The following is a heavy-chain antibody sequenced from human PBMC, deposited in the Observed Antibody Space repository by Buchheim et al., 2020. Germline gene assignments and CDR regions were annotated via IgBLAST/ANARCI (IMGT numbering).Heavy chain of an antibody. CDR2: ISYDGSNK. D-gene: IGHD2-21*01. V-gene: IGHV3-30*04. CDR3: ARDPLAYCGGDCYNYYYGMDV. Sequence: QVQLVESGGGVVQPGRSLRLSCAASGFTFSSYAMHWVRQAPGKGLEWVAVISYDGSNKYYADSVKGRFTISRANSKNTLYLKMNSLRAEDTAVYYCARDPLAYCGGDCYNYYYGMDVWGQGTT. CDR1: GFTFSSYA. J-gene: IGHJ6*02.